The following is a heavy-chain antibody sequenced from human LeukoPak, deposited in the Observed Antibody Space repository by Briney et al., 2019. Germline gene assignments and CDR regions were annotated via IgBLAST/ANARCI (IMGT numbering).Heavy chain of an antibody. CDR2: IYSGGST. CDR1: GFTFDDYG. Sequence: GGSLRLSCAASGFTFDDYGMSWVRQAPGKGLEWVSVIYSGGSTYYADSVKGRFTISRDNSKNTLYLRMNSLRAEDTAVYYCARLRWERGWFDPWGQGTLVTVSS. V-gene: IGHV3-66*01. J-gene: IGHJ5*02. D-gene: IGHD4-23*01. CDR3: ARLRWERGWFDP.